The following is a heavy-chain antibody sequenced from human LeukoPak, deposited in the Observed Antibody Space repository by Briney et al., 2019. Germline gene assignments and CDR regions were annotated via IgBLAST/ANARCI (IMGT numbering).Heavy chain of an antibody. CDR2: IYYSGST. CDR1: GGSISSYY. J-gene: IGHJ5*02. V-gene: IGHV4-59*01. CDR3: ARGAGALLWFGGLVGSSSDWFDP. Sequence: PSETLSLTCTVSGGSISSYYWSWIRQPPGKGLEWIGYIYYSGSTNYNPSLKSRVTISVDTSKNQFSLKLSSVTAADTAVYYCARGAGALLWFGGLVGSSSDWFDPWGQGTLVTVSS. D-gene: IGHD3-10*01.